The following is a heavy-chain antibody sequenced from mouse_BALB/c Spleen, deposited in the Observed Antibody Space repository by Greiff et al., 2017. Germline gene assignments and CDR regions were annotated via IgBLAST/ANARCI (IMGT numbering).Heavy chain of an antibody. J-gene: IGHJ3*01. Sequence: QVQLKQSGAELVKPGASVKLSCKASGYTFTSYYMYWVKQRPGQGLEWIGEINPSNGGTNFNEKFKSKATLTVDKSSSTAYMQLSSLTSEDSAVYYCTRDYYYGSSYRAWFAYWGQGTLVTVSA. CDR1: GYTFTSYY. CDR3: TRDYYYGSSYRAWFAY. CDR2: INPSNGGT. V-gene: IGHV1S81*02. D-gene: IGHD1-1*01.